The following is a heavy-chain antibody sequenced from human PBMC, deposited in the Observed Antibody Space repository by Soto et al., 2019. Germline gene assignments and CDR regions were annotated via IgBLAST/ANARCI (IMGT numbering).Heavy chain of an antibody. D-gene: IGHD5-18*01. CDR1: GFTFSSCG. J-gene: IGHJ4*02. CDR3: AKAKLQFWLVGGDH. V-gene: IGHV3-30*18. CDR2: ISSDGSEK. Sequence: QVQLVESGGGVVQPGRSLRLSCAASGFTFSSCGMHWVRQAPGKGLEWVAIISSDGSEKHYADSVKGRFTISRDNSKNTLYLQMSSLRDEDTAVYYCAKAKLQFWLVGGDHWGQGSLVTVSS.